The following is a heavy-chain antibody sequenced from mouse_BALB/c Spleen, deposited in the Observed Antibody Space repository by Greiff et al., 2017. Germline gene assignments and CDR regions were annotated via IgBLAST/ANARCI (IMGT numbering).Heavy chain of an antibody. Sequence: EVKLMESGGGLVKPGGSLKLSCAASGFTFSDYYMYWVRQIPEKRLEWVATISDGGSYTYYPDSVKGRFTISRDNAKNNLYLQMSSLKSEDTAMYYCARDGSSYYAMDYWGQGTSVTVSS. CDR3: ARDGSSYYAMDY. V-gene: IGHV5-4*02. CDR2: ISDGGSYT. J-gene: IGHJ4*01. CDR1: GFTFSDYY. D-gene: IGHD1-1*01.